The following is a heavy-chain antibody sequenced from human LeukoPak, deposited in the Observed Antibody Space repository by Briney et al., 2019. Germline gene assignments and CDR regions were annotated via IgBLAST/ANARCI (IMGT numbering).Heavy chain of an antibody. D-gene: IGHD2-8*01. CDR1: GLTFSNHG. Sequence: SGRSLRLSCAASGLTFSNHGMHWVHQAPGKGLEWVAFIWYDGSNKYYADSVKGRFTISRDNSKNTLYLQMNSLRAEDTAVYYCARDLGNGENASQGGKWGQGALVTVSS. CDR2: IWYDGSNK. J-gene: IGHJ4*02. V-gene: IGHV3-33*01. CDR3: ARDLGNGENASQGGK.